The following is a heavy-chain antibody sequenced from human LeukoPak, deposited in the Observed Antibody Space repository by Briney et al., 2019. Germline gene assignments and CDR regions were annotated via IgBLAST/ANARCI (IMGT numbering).Heavy chain of an antibody. CDR2: IYYSGST. CDR3: ARGYCTGGSCYWDWFDP. V-gene: IGHV4-39*07. CDR1: GGSISSSSYY. J-gene: IGHJ5*02. Sequence: PSETLSLTCTVSGGSISSSSYYWGWIRQPPGKGLEWIGSIYYSGSTYYNPSLKSRVTISVDTSKNQFSLKLSSVTAADTAVYYCARGYCTGGSCYWDWFDPWGQGTLVTVSS. D-gene: IGHD2-15*01.